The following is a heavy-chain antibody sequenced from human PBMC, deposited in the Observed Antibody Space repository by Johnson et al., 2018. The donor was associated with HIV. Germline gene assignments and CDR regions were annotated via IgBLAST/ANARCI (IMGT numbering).Heavy chain of an antibody. J-gene: IGHJ3*01. V-gene: IGHV3-30*04. CDR2: ISYDGSNK. D-gene: IGHD1-1*01. Sequence: VESGGGVVQPGRSLRLSCAASGFTFSSYAMHWVRQAPGKGLEWVAVISYDGSNKYYADSVKGRFTISRDNSKITLFLHMNTLRVEDTAVYYCATPTGSDAFDVWGQGTLVTVSS. CDR3: ATPTGSDAFDV. CDR1: GFTFSSYA.